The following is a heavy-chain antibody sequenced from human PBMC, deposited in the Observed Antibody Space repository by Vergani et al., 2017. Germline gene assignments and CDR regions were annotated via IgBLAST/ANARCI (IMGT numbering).Heavy chain of an antibody. J-gene: IGHJ1*01. Sequence: QVQLQESGPGLVKSSETLSLTCSVSFDSIRNLYCNWIRQPPGKGLEWIGSIHYSGSTYYNPSLKSRVTISVDTSKNQFSLKLSSVTAADTAVYYCARGPAARPGYFQHWGQGTLVTVSS. CDR2: IHYSGST. CDR3: ARGPAARPGYFQH. CDR1: FDSIRNLY. V-gene: IGHV4-59*11. D-gene: IGHD6-6*01.